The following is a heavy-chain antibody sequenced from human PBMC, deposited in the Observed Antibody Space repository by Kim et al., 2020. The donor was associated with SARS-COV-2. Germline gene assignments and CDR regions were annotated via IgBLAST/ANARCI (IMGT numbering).Heavy chain of an antibody. V-gene: IGHV3-73*01. CDR2: IRSKANSYAT. CDR1: GFTFSGSA. D-gene: IGHD5-18*01. CDR3: TRRVVDTAKHYYYYMDV. Sequence: GGSLRLSCAASGFTFSGSAMHWVRQASGKGLEWVGRIRSKANSYATAYAASVKGRFTISRDDSKNTAYLQMNSLKTEDTAVYYCTRRVVDTAKHYYYYMDVWGKGTTVTVSS. J-gene: IGHJ6*03.